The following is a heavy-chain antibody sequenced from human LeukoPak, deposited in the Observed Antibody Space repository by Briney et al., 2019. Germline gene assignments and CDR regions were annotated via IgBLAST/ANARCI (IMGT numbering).Heavy chain of an antibody. V-gene: IGHV1-18*01. D-gene: IGHD3-10*01. J-gene: IGHJ4*02. CDR3: ARSHSGSLRAPFAY. CDR2: ISPYNGDT. CDR1: GYTFTNFV. Sequence: ASVKVSCKASGYTFTNFVLIWVRQAPGQGLEWMGWISPYNGDTKYAQRIQDRVTMATDTSTTTAYMELRSLRSDDTALYYCARSHSGSLRAPFAYWGQGTLVTVSS.